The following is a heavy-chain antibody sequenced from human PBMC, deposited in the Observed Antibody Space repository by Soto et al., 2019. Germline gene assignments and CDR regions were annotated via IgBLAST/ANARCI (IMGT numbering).Heavy chain of an antibody. CDR3: ARDHGSSGSFYYCYGMDV. CDR2: ISAYNGNT. D-gene: IGHD5-12*01. V-gene: IGHV1-18*01. Sequence: QVQLVQSGAEVKKPGASVKVSCKASGYTFTSYGISWGRQAPGQGLECMGWISAYNGNTNYAQKLLGRVTITTDTSTSTAYMELRSLRSDDTAVYYCARDHGSSGSFYYCYGMDVWGQGTTVTVSS. CDR1: GYTFTSYG. J-gene: IGHJ6*02.